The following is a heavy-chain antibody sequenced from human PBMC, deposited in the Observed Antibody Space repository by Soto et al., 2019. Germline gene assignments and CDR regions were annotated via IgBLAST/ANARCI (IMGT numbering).Heavy chain of an antibody. V-gene: IGHV1-18*01. CDR3: ARDRGSGSYYARFDY. CDR1: RYTFTSYG. CDR2: ISSYNHYT. J-gene: IGHJ4*02. Sequence: SGQVCFRASRYTFTSYGISWVRQAPGQGLEWMGWISSYNHYTNYAQKLQGRVTMTTDTSTSTAYMELRSLRSDDTAVYYCARDRGSGSYYARFDYWGQGTLVTVSS. D-gene: IGHD1-26*01.